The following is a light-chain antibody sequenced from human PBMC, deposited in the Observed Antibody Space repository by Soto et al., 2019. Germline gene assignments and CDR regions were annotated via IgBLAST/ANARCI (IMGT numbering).Light chain of an antibody. Sequence: SLSVTPGEPASISCRSSQTLLHRNGDDFLEWYLQRPGQSPQLLIYLGSNRASGVPDRFSGGGSGTEFTLKISRVEAEDVGVYYCMQALQTPLTFGGGTKVDIK. CDR1: QTLLHRNGDDF. CDR2: LGS. V-gene: IGKV2-28*01. CDR3: MQALQTPLT. J-gene: IGKJ4*01.